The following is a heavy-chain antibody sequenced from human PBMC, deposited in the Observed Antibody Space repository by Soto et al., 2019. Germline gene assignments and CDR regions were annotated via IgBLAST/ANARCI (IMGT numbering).Heavy chain of an antibody. J-gene: IGHJ5*02. CDR1: GGSISSYY. Sequence: SETLSLTCTVSGGSISSYYWSWIRQPPGKGLEWIGYIYYSGSTNYNPSLKSRVTISVDTSKNQFSLKLSSVTAADTAVYYCASYYYDSRFDPWGQGTLVTVS. D-gene: IGHD3-22*01. CDR2: IYYSGST. V-gene: IGHV4-59*01. CDR3: ASYYYDSRFDP.